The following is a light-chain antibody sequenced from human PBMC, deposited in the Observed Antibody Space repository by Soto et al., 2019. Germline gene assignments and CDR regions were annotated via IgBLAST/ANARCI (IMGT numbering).Light chain of an antibody. V-gene: IGKV3-20*01. Sequence: ESVLPPSQGTLSFPPVEISTLSFRASQSFNSIYLAWYQQKPGQAPRLLIYGKSSRATGIQDRFSGSGSGTDFTLTISGLEPEDFEVYSCQQYGSSTTFGGGHKV. CDR1: QSFNSIY. CDR2: GKS. J-gene: IGKJ4*01. CDR3: QQYGSSTT.